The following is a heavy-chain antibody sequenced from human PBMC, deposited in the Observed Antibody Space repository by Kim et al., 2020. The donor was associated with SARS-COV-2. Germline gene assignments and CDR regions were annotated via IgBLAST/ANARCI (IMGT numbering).Heavy chain of an antibody. D-gene: IGHD3-3*01. CDR1: GFTFSSYG. J-gene: IGHJ6*02. Sequence: GGSLRLSCAASGFTFSSYGMHWVRQAPCKGLEWVAVISYDGSNKYYADSVKGRFTISRDNSKNTLYLQMNSLRAEDTAVYYCARDGDPLHYYGMDVWGQGTTVTVSS. CDR3: ARDGDPLHYYGMDV. CDR2: ISYDGSNK. V-gene: IGHV3-33*05.